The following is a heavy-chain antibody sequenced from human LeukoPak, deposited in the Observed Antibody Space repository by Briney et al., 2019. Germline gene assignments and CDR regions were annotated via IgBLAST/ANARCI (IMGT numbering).Heavy chain of an antibody. J-gene: IGHJ3*02. Sequence: AGGSLRLSCAASGFTFSSYVMHWVRQAPGKGLEWVAIISYDGSNEYYADSVKGRFTISRDNSKNTLYLQMNSLRAEDTAVYYCARRMKYYYDSSGYYDAFDIWGQGTMVTVSS. CDR3: ARRMKYYYDSSGYYDAFDI. V-gene: IGHV3-30*04. D-gene: IGHD3-22*01. CDR2: ISYDGSNE. CDR1: GFTFSSYV.